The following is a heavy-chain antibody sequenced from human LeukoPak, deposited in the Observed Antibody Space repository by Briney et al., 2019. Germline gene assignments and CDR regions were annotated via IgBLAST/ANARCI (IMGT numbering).Heavy chain of an antibody. Sequence: ASVKVSCKASGGTFSSYAISWVQQAPGQGLEWMGRIIPIFGTANYAQKFQGRVTITTDESTSTAYMELSSLRSEDTAVYYCARSYGDYVGSYYYYYMDVWGKGTTVTVSS. CDR3: ARSYGDYVGSYYYYYMDV. CDR1: GGTFSSYA. CDR2: IIPIFGTA. D-gene: IGHD4-17*01. V-gene: IGHV1-69*05. J-gene: IGHJ6*03.